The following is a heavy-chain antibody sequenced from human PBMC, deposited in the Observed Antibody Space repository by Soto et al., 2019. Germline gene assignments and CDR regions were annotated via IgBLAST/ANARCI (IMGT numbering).Heavy chain of an antibody. CDR2: IYHSGST. V-gene: IGHV4-59*01. Sequence: QVQLQESGPGLVKPSETLSLTCTVSGGSISDYYWSWIRQSPGKGLEWIGYIYHSGSTYYNPSLKSRVTISLYASKTQFSLKLSSLTTADTAVYYCARASRNYFAYWGQGALVTVSS. J-gene: IGHJ4*02. CDR1: GGSISDYY. CDR3: ARASRNYFAY.